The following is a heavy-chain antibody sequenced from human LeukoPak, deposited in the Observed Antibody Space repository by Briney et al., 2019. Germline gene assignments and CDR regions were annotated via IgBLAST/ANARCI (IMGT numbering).Heavy chain of an antibody. D-gene: IGHD3-9*01. CDR3: ARGGSERYFDWLLPFDY. CDR1: GGSFSSYY. Sequence: SETLSLTCAVYGGSFSSYYWSWIRQPPGKGLEWIGEINHSGSTNYNPSLKSRVTISVDTSKNQFSLKLSSVTAADTAVYYCARGGSERYFDWLLPFDYWGQGTLVTVSS. V-gene: IGHV4-34*01. J-gene: IGHJ4*02. CDR2: INHSGST.